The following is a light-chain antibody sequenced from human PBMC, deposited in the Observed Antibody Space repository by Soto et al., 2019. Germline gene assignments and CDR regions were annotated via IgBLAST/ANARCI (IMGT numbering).Light chain of an antibody. CDR3: QQYGSSPQT. CDR2: GAS. J-gene: IGKJ5*01. Sequence: EIVLTQSPGTLSLSPGERATLSCRASQSVSSSYLAWYQQKPGQAPRLLIYGASRRATGIPDRVSGSGSGTDFTLTISRLEPEDFAVYYCQQYGSSPQTFGQGTRLEIK. CDR1: QSVSSSY. V-gene: IGKV3-20*01.